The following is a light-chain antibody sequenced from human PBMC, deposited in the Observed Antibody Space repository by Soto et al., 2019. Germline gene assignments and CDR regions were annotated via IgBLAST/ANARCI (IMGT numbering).Light chain of an antibody. J-gene: IGKJ2*01. V-gene: IGKV1-5*03. CDR1: QSISTW. Sequence: DIQMTXXXXXXXASVGDRVTXTCRXXQSISTWLAWYQQKPGTAPKLLIYKASTLESGVPSRFSGSRSGTEFTLTVSSLQPDDFATYYCQQYNDSFPYTFGQGTKLEIK. CDR2: KAS. CDR3: QQYNDSFPYT.